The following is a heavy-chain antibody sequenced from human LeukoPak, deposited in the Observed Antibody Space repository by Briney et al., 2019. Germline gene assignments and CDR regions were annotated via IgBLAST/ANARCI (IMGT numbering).Heavy chain of an antibody. J-gene: IGHJ3*02. Sequence: SETLSLTCTVSGSIRGYYWSWIRQPPGKGLEWIGYIYTSGSTNYNPSLESRVTISVDTSKNQFSLDLSSVTVADTAVYYCARQKCTSASCLTKNAFNIWGQGTMVTVSS. D-gene: IGHD2-2*01. CDR2: IYTSGST. CDR3: ARQKCTSASCLTKNAFNI. CDR1: GSIRGYY. V-gene: IGHV4-4*09.